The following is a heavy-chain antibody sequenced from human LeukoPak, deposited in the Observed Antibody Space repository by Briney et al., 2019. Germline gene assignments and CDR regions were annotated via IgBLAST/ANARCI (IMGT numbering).Heavy chain of an antibody. J-gene: IGHJ2*01. V-gene: IGHV4-4*07. CDR3: GRDRYWYFDL. CDR1: GGSIRGYY. CDR2: IDKTGST. Sequence: PSETLSLTCTVSGGSIRGYYWSWIRQPAGKGLEWIGRIDKTGSTNYNPFLKSRVTVSVDTSKNQFSLKLSSVTAADTAVYYCGRDRYWYFDLWGRGTLVTVSS.